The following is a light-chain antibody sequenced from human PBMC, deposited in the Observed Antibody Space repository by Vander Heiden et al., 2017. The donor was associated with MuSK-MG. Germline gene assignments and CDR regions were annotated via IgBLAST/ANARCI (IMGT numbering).Light chain of an antibody. CDR3: QQYNSYSVT. CDR2: RAS. Sequence: DIQMTQSPSTLSASVGDRVTITCRASQSISTWLAWYQQKPGKAPKVLIYRASNLETGVPSRFSGSGSGTEFTLTISSLQPDDFATYYCQQYNSYSVTFGGGTKVDIK. CDR1: QSISTW. J-gene: IGKJ4*01. V-gene: IGKV1-5*03.